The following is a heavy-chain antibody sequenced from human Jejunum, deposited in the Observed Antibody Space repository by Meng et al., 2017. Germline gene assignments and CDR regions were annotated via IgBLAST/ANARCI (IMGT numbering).Heavy chain of an antibody. V-gene: IGHV4-34*10. D-gene: IGHD3-10*01. CDR3: ARYGGSGSYWHFDP. CDR1: GGSFSGYY. Sequence: QVQMLESGPGLLKPSETLSLTCAVYGGSFSGYYWTWIRQPPGKGLEWIGEINHSGSTNYNPSLKSRVTMSIDTSKIQFSLKLSSVTAADAAVYYCARYGGSGSYWHFDPWGRGTLVTVSS. J-gene: IGHJ2*01. CDR2: INHSGST.